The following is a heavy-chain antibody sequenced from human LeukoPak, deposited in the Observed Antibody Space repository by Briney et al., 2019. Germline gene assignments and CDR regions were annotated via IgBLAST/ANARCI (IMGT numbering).Heavy chain of an antibody. D-gene: IGHD2-2*01. CDR2: ISAYNGNT. Sequence: ASVKVSCKGYGYTFINHDIDWVRQAPGQGLEWMGWISAYNGNTNYAQKLQGRVTMTTDTSTSTAYMELRSLRSDDTAVYYCARDQYQLDYWGQGTLVTVSS. V-gene: IGHV1-18*01. J-gene: IGHJ4*02. CDR1: GYTFINHD. CDR3: ARDQYQLDY.